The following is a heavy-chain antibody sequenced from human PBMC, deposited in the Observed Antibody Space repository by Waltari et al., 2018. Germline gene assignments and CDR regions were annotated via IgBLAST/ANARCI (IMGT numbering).Heavy chain of an antibody. CDR1: GFTLSSYG. V-gene: IGHV3-30*18. D-gene: IGHD6-13*01. Sequence: QVQLVESGGGVVQPGRSLRLSCAASGFTLSSYGMHWVSQAPGKGLEWVAVISYDGSNKYYADSVKGRFTISRDNSKNTLYLQMNSLRAEDTAVYYCAKMSPSTWSPRYYYYYGMDVWGQGTTVTVSS. J-gene: IGHJ6*02. CDR2: ISYDGSNK. CDR3: AKMSPSTWSPRYYYYYGMDV.